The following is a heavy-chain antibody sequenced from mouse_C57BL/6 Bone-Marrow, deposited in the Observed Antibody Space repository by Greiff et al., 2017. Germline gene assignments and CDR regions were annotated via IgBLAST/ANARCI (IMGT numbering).Heavy chain of an antibody. J-gene: IGHJ2*01. CDR1: GYTFTSYT. D-gene: IGHD1-1*01. Sequence: VQLQQSGAELARPGASVKMSCKASGYTFTSYTMHWVKQRPGQGLEWIGYINPSSGYTKYNQKFKDKATLTADKSSSTAYMQLISLTAEDSAVYYCARYYGSSLYYFDYWGQGTTLTVSS. V-gene: IGHV1-4*01. CDR2: INPSSGYT. CDR3: ARYYGSSLYYFDY.